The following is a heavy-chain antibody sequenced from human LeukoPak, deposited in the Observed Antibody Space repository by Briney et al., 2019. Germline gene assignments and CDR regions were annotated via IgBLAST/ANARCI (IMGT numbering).Heavy chain of an antibody. CDR2: ISWNSGSI. V-gene: IGHV3-9*01. CDR1: GFTFDDYA. CDR3: AKDNG. Sequence: GGSLRLSCAASGFTFDDYAMHWVRQAPGKGLEWVSGISWNSGSIGYADSVKGRFTISRDNAKNSLYLQMNSLRAEDTALYYCAKDNGWGQGTLVTVPS. J-gene: IGHJ4*02.